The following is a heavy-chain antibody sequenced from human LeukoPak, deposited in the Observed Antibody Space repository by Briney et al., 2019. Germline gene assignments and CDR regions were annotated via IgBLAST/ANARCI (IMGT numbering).Heavy chain of an antibody. J-gene: IGHJ4*02. CDR3: AGDRLWLNY. CDR1: GFTFSTYW. D-gene: IGHD2/OR15-2a*01. V-gene: IGHV3-7*01. CDR2: IKQDGSEK. Sequence: PGGSLRLSCAASGFTFSTYWMSWVRQAPGKGLAWVASIKQDGSEKYYVDSVKGRFTISRDSAKNSLYLQMDSLRAEDTAVYYCAGDRLWLNYWGQGTLVTVSS.